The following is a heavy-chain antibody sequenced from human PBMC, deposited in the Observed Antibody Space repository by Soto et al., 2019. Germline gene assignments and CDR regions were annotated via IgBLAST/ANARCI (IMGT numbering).Heavy chain of an antibody. CDR2: IYYTGTT. CDR3: AREVSSFGSNHFDS. V-gene: IGHV4-59*01. Sequence: SETLSLTCSVSGTSIRGYYWTWIRQPPGKGLEWIGYIYYTGTTKYNPSLKSRVTIPVDTSKNQFSLRLNSVTAADTAAYYCAREVSSFGSNHFDSWGQGALGTVSS. D-gene: IGHD3-10*01. J-gene: IGHJ4*02. CDR1: GTSIRGYY.